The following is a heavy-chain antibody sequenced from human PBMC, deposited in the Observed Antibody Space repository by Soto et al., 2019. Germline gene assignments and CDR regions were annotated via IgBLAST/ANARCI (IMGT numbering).Heavy chain of an antibody. D-gene: IGHD5-12*01. CDR2: IYPGDSDT. Sequence: GESLKISCKGSGYSFTSYWIGWVRQMPGKGLEWMGIIYPGDSDTRYSPSFQGQVTISADKSISTAYLQWSSLKASDTAMYYCARHEVLYSGYDYYYYYMDICGKGTTVTVPS. J-gene: IGHJ6*03. CDR3: ARHEVLYSGYDYYYYYMDI. V-gene: IGHV5-51*01. CDR1: GYSFTSYW.